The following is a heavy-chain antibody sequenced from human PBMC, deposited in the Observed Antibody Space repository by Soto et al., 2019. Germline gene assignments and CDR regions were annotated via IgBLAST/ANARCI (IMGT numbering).Heavy chain of an antibody. J-gene: IGHJ5*02. V-gene: IGHV2-5*01. CDR3: AHRPNHFDSSGYYPYNCLDP. D-gene: IGHD3-22*01. CDR2: IYWNYDK. CDR1: GFSLSTSGVG. Sequence: QITLKESGPTLVKPTQTLTLTCTFSGFSLSTSGVGVGWIRQPPGKALEWRALIYWNYDKRYTPSLKSRLTSTQAPSKSQVVLTMTNMYPVDTATYYCAHRPNHFDSSGYYPYNCLDPWGQGTLVTVSS.